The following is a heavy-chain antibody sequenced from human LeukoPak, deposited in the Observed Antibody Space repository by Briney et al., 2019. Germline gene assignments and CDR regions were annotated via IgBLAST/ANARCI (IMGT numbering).Heavy chain of an antibody. CDR3: ARALPYYDILTGYYGIDY. CDR2: INPNSGGT. Sequence: GASVKVSCKASGYTFTGYYMRWVRQAPGQGLEWMGWINPNSGGTNYAQKFQGRVTMTRDTSISTAYMELGRLRSDDTAVYYCARALPYYDILTGYYGIDYWGQGTLVTVSS. V-gene: IGHV1-2*02. J-gene: IGHJ4*02. CDR1: GYTFTGYY. D-gene: IGHD3-9*01.